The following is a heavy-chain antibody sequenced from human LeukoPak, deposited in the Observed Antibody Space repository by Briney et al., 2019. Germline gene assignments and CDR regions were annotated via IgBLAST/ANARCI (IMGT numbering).Heavy chain of an antibody. D-gene: IGHD2-15*01. CDR2: INHSGST. CDR3: ARSSGDCSGGSCSLSALDY. CDR1: GGSFSGYY. Sequence: NPSETLSLTCAVYGGSFSGYYWSWFRQPPGKGLEWIGEINHSGSTNYNPSLKGRVTISVDTSKNQFSRKLSSVTAAPRAVYYCARSSGDCSGGSCSLSALDYWGQGTLVTVSS. V-gene: IGHV4-34*01. J-gene: IGHJ4*02.